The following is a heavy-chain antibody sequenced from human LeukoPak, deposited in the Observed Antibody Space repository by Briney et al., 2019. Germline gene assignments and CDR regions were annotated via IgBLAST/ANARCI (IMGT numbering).Heavy chain of an antibody. CDR2: INPNSGGT. Sequence: ASVKVSCKASGYTFTGYYMHWVRQAPGQGLEWMGWINPNSGGTNYAQKFQGRVTMTRDTSISTAYMELSRLRSDGTAVYYCARGFLDGWLLGMDVWGKGTTVTVSS. CDR3: ARGFLDGWLLGMDV. D-gene: IGHD3-22*01. CDR1: GYTFTGYY. J-gene: IGHJ6*03. V-gene: IGHV1-2*02.